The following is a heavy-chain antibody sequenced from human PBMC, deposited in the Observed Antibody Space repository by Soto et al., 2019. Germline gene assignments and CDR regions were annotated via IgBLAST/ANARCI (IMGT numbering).Heavy chain of an antibody. D-gene: IGHD3-10*01. CDR2: IYYSGST. Sequence: ASETLSLTCTVSGGSISSGDYYWSWIRQPPGKGLEWIGYIYYSGSTYYNPSLKSRVTISVDTSKNQFSLKLSSVTAADTAVYYFARDQISPGSDYYYYGMDVWGQGSTVT. V-gene: IGHV4-30-4*01. J-gene: IGHJ6*02. CDR3: ARDQISPGSDYYYYGMDV. CDR1: GGSISSGDYY.